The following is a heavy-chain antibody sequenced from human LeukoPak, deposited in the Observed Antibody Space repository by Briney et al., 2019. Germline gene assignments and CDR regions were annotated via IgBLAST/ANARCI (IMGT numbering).Heavy chain of an antibody. Sequence: GGSLRLSCAASGFTFSSYWMHWVRQAPGKGLVWVSRINTDGSSTKYADSVKGRLTISRDNSKNTLYLQMNSLRAEDTAVYYCAKDDGLAAAGTSFDYWGQGTLVTVSS. CDR2: INTDGSST. D-gene: IGHD6-13*01. J-gene: IGHJ4*02. CDR1: GFTFSSYW. V-gene: IGHV3-74*01. CDR3: AKDDGLAAAGTSFDY.